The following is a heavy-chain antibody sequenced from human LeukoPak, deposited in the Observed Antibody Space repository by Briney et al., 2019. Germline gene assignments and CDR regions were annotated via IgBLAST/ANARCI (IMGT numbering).Heavy chain of an antibody. CDR2: IHYSGGT. D-gene: IGHD1-7*01. V-gene: IGHV4-59*11. J-gene: IGHJ6*03. Sequence: SETLSLTCTVSGGSISSHYWNWIRQPPGKGLEWIGYIHYSGGTNYNPSLKSRVTISVDTSKNQFSLKLSSVTAADTAVYYCAGMRRKLRGAYFYYSMDVWGKGTTVTVSS. CDR3: AGMRRKLRGAYFYYSMDV. CDR1: GGSISSHY.